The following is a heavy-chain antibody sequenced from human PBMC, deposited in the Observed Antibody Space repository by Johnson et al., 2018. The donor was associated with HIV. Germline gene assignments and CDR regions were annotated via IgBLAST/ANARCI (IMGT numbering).Heavy chain of an antibody. D-gene: IGHD6-13*01. CDR1: GFTFSSYA. Sequence: QVQLVESGGGVVQPGRSLRLSCAASGFTFSSYAMHWVRQAPGKGLEWVEVISSDGSNKYYADSVKGRVTISRDNSKNTLYLQMNSLRAEDTAVYYCARDGGYSSSWYKYAFDIWGQGTMVTVSS. J-gene: IGHJ3*02. CDR3: ARDGGYSSSWYKYAFDI. V-gene: IGHV3-30*04. CDR2: ISSDGSNK.